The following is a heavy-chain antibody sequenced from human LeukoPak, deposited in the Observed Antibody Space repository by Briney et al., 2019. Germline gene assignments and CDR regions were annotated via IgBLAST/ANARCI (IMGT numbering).Heavy chain of an antibody. Sequence: EASVKVSCTASGYTFTSYDINWVRQATGQGLEWMGWMSSHGGNTSYAQKSQDRVTFTRDTSISTAYMELSSLRSEDTAVYYCARGYSSSRYTIDYWGQGTLVTVSS. CDR3: ARGYSSSRYTIDY. V-gene: IGHV1-8*03. CDR1: GYTFTSYD. D-gene: IGHD6-6*01. J-gene: IGHJ4*02. CDR2: MSSHGGNT.